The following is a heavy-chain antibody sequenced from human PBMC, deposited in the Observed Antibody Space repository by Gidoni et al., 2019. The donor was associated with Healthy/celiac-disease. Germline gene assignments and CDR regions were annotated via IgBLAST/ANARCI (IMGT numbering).Heavy chain of an antibody. CDR3: AREPRSYYDILTGPWDY. CDR1: GYTFPSYG. J-gene: IGHJ4*02. CDR2: ISAYNGNT. V-gene: IGHV1-18*01. D-gene: IGHD3-9*01. Sequence: QVQLVQSGAEVKKPGASVKVSCKASGYTFPSYGISWVRQAPGQGLEWMGWISAYNGNTNDAQKLQGRVTMTTDTSTSTAYMELRSLRSDDTAVYYCAREPRSYYDILTGPWDYWGQGTLVTVSS.